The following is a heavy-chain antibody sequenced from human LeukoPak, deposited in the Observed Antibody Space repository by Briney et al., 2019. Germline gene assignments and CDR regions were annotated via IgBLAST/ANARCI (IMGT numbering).Heavy chain of an antibody. Sequence: PGGSLRLSCAASAFTFSQDWMSWVRQAPGKGREWVDNIKKDGSEKYYVDSVKGRFTISRDDAKNSLYLQMNSLRAEDTAVYYCARDSSQWLVTWGQGTLVTVSS. CDR3: ARDSSQWLVT. J-gene: IGHJ4*02. CDR1: AFTFSQDW. V-gene: IGHV3-7*01. D-gene: IGHD6-19*01. CDR2: IKKDGSEK.